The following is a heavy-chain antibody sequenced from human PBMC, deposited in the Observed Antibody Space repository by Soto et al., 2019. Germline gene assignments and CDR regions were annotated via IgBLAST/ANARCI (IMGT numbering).Heavy chain of an antibody. D-gene: IGHD1-26*01. Sequence: GWSLRLSCASSVFTFISYGMHWVRQAPGKGLEWVAVISYDGRNKFYGESVKGRFTISRENSKNTVYLEMNSLRSEDTAVYYCAKSGSYNGGGNYYYGMDVWGQGTTVTVSS. CDR3: AKSGSYNGGGNYYYGMDV. CDR1: VFTFISYG. V-gene: IGHV3-30*18. J-gene: IGHJ6*02. CDR2: ISYDGRNK.